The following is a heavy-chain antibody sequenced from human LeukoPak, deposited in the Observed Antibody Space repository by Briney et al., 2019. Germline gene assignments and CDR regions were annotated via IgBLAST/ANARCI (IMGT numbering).Heavy chain of an antibody. CDR1: GFTFSNDW. V-gene: IGHV3-15*04. CDR3: TTLGVDLNPDS. CDR2: IESKTDGGAT. D-gene: IGHD3-16*01. J-gene: IGHJ4*02. Sequence: GGSLRLSCATSGFTFSNDWMSWVRQAPGKGLEWVGRIESKTDGGATDYAAPVKGRFTISRDDSKNTLYLQMDSLKTEDTALYYCTTLGVDLNPDSWGQGTLVTVSS.